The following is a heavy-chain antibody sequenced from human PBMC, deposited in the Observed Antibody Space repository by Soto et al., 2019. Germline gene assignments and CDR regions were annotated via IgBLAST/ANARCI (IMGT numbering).Heavy chain of an antibody. J-gene: IGHJ5*02. CDR1: GFTFSDYY. V-gene: IGHV3-11*01. Sequence: QMQLVQSGGGLVKPGGPLTLSCKASGFTFSDYYMIWVRQTPGKGLEWLSYISDSGSTIYYADSVRARFTIFRENAANSVYLQLDGLTDGDTAFYYCARGGSGWTRGGWLGPWGQGSLVTVAS. CDR2: ISDSGSTI. D-gene: IGHD6-25*01. CDR3: ARGGSGWTRGGWLGP.